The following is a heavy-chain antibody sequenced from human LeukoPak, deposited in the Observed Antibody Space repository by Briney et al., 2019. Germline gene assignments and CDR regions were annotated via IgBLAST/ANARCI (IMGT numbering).Heavy chain of an antibody. CDR3: AKDRAYVVVPEAPINDY. V-gene: IGHV3-23*01. CDR1: GFTFSSYA. J-gene: IGHJ4*02. D-gene: IGHD2-15*01. Sequence: GGSLRLSCAASGFTFSSYAMSWVRQAPGKGLEWVSAISGSGGSTYYADSVKGRFTISRDNSKNTLYLQMNSLRAEDTALYYCAKDRAYVVVPEAPINDYWGQGTLVTVSS. CDR2: ISGSGGST.